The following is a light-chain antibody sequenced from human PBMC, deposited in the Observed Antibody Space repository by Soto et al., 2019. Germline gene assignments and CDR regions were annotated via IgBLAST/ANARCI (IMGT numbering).Light chain of an antibody. CDR3: QQYVSSPWA. CDR1: QSFRGL. Sequence: EVVLTQSPVTLSLSPGQRATLSCRASQSFRGLLAWYQQKPGQAPRLLIYDAYNRATGIPDRFTGSGSGTDFTLTISRLEPEDFAVYYCQQYVSSPWAFGQGTKVDNK. CDR2: DAY. J-gene: IGKJ1*01. V-gene: IGKV3-20*01.